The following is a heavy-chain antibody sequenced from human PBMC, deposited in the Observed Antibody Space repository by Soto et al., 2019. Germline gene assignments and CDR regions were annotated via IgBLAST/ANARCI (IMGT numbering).Heavy chain of an antibody. Sequence: GGSLRLFCAASGFTSSSYGMHWVRQAPGKGLEWVAVISYDGSNKYYADSVKGRFTISRDNSKNTLYLQMNSLRAEDTAVYYCANSYSGSYFYYYYYYGMDVWGQGTTVTVSS. CDR3: ANSYSGSYFYYYYYYGMDV. V-gene: IGHV3-30*18. J-gene: IGHJ6*02. D-gene: IGHD1-26*01. CDR2: ISYDGSNK. CDR1: GFTSSSYG.